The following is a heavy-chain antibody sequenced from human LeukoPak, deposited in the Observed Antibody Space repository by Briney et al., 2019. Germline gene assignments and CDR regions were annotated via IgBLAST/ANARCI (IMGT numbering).Heavy chain of an antibody. V-gene: IGHV3-64*01. CDR3: ARDHRGDYYYYMDV. CDR1: GVTFSSYA. Sequence: GGSLRLSCAASGVTFSSYAMHWVRQAPGKGLEYVSAISSNGGSTYYANSVKGRFTISRDNSKNTLYLQMGSLRAEDMAVYYCARDHRGDYYYYMDVWGKGTTVTISS. J-gene: IGHJ6*03. CDR2: ISSNGGST.